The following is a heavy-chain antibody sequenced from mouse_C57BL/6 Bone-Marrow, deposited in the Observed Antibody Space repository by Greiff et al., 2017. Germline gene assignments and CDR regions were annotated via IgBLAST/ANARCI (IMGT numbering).Heavy chain of an antibody. CDR3: SSFDGNYFDF. CDR2: IDPEIGDT. J-gene: IGHJ2*01. V-gene: IGHV14-4*01. D-gene: IGHD2-3*01. CDR1: GFTIKDYY. Sequence: EVQLQQSGAELVRPGASVKLSCTASGFTIKDYYIHWVKQRPEQGLEWIGWIDPEIGDTNYASKFQGKATITSDTSSNTAYLQLSSLTSEDTAVYYCSSFDGNYFDFWGQGTPLTVAS.